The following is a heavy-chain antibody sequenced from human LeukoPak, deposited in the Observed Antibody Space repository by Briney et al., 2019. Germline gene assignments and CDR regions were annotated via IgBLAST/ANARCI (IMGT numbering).Heavy chain of an antibody. CDR1: GYSFTSYW. CDR3: ARQVAYYDILTGYSSLWYFDY. CDR2: IYPGDSDT. Sequence: GESLKISCKGSGYSFTSYWIGWVRQMPGKGLERMGIIYPGDSDTRYSPSFQGQVTISADKSISTAYLQRSSLKASDTAMYYCARQVAYYDILTGYSSLWYFDYWGQGTLVTVSS. J-gene: IGHJ4*02. V-gene: IGHV5-51*01. D-gene: IGHD3-9*01.